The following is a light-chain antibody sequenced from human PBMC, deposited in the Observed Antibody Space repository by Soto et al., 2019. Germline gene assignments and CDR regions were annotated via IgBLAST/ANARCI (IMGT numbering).Light chain of an antibody. Sequence: EIVVSQSAAALSLSTRERATLSCRASQSVGSSLAWFQQKPGQAPRLLIYAASTRATGLPARFSGSGSGTEFTLTISRLEPEDFAVYFCQHYGSSRTVGQGTKVDI. CDR1: QSVGSS. V-gene: IGKV3-20*01. J-gene: IGKJ1*01. CDR3: QHYGSSRT. CDR2: AAS.